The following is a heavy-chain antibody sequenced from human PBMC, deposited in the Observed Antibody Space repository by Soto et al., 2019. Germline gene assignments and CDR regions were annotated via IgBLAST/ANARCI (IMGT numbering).Heavy chain of an antibody. CDR1: GFSFDDYA. V-gene: IGHV3-9*01. CDR3: AKGTYDSSGYYTAPDY. CDR2: ITWSSGYI. J-gene: IGHJ4*02. Sequence: GGSLRLSCAASGFSFDDYAMHWVRQAPGRGLEWVSGITWSSGYIGYADSVKGRFTISKDNAKNSLYLKMNSLRPEDTAVYYCAKGTYDSSGYYTAPDYWGQGTLVTVPQ. D-gene: IGHD3-22*01.